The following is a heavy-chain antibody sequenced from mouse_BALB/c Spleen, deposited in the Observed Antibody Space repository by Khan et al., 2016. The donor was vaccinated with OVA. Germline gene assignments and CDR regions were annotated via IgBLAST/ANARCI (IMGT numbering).Heavy chain of an antibody. CDR1: GFDFSRYW. J-gene: IGHJ4*01. D-gene: IGHD1-1*02. Sequence: EVKLLESGGGLVQPGGSLKLSCAASGFDFSRYWMSWVRQAPGKGLEWIGEINPDSSTINYTPSLKDKFIISRDNAKNTLCLQMSKVRSEDTALYYCARPLYGYYAMDYWGQGTSVTVSS. CDR3: ARPLYGYYAMDY. V-gene: IGHV4-1*02. CDR2: INPDSSTI.